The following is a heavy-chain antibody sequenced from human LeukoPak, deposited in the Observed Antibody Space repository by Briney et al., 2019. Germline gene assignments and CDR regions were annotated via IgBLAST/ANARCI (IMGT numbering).Heavy chain of an antibody. CDR2: IWYDGSNK. CDR1: GFTFSSYG. J-gene: IGHJ6*03. V-gene: IGHV3-33*01. Sequence: GRSLRLSCAASGFTFSSYGMHWVRQAPGKGLEWVAVIWYDGSNKYYADSVKGRFTISRDNSKNTLYLQMNSLRVEDTVVYYCAAGGGWDPSFGVVTHIDAWGKGTTVAVS. CDR3: AAGGGWDPSFGVVTHIDA. D-gene: IGHD3-3*01.